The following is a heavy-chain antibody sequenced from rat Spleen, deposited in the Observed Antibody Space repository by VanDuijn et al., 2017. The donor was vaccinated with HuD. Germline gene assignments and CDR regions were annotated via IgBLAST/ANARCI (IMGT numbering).Heavy chain of an antibody. CDR1: GFSLITNS. Sequence: QVQLKESGPGLVQPSQTLSLTCTVSGFSLITNSVHWVRQPPGKGLERMGGIWGDGSTDYNLPLKSRLSISRDTSKSQVFLKMNSLQTEDTATYYCARVGYSSYIRYFDFWGQGVMVTVSS. CDR3: ARVGYSSYIRYFDF. J-gene: IGHJ2*01. CDR2: IWGDGST. V-gene: IGHV2-1*01. D-gene: IGHD1-2*01.